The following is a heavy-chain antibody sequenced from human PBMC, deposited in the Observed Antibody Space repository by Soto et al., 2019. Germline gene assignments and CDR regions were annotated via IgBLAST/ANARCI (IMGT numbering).Heavy chain of an antibody. D-gene: IGHD1-26*01. CDR3: ARGELVHLYYYYGMDV. CDR2: TYYRSKWYN. V-gene: IGHV6-1*01. CDR1: GDSVSSNSAA. J-gene: IGHJ6*02. Sequence: KQSQTLSITCAIYGDSVSSNSAAWNWIRQSPSRGLEWLGRTYYRSKWYNDYAVSVKSRITINPDTSKNQFSLQLNSVTPEDTAVYYWARGELVHLYYYYGMDVWGQGTTVTVSS.